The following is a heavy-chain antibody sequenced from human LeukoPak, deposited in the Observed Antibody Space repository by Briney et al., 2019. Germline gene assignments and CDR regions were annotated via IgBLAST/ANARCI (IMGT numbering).Heavy chain of an antibody. V-gene: IGHV3-48*01. J-gene: IGHJ3*02. CDR2: ISSSTTI. CDR1: GFTFSSYS. CDR3: ARARYCSGGSCYGGGWGAFDI. D-gene: IGHD2-15*01. Sequence: GGSLRLSCAASGFTFSSYSMNWVRQAPGEGLEWVSYISSSTTIYYADSVKGRFTISRDNAKNSLYLQMNSLRAEDTAVYYCARARYCSGGSCYGGGWGAFDIWGQGTMVTVSS.